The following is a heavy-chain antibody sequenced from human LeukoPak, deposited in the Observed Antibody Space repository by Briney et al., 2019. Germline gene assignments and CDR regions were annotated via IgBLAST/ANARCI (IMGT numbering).Heavy chain of an antibody. V-gene: IGHV1-58*02. J-gene: IGHJ4*02. CDR3: VRGLYGSFDY. D-gene: IGHD2-15*01. Sequence: GASVKASCKASGFTFTSSAMQWVRQARGQRLEWIGWIVVGSGNTNYAQKFQERVTITRDMSTSTAYMELSSLRSEDTAVYYCVRGLYGSFDYWGQGTLVTVSS. CDR1: GFTFTSSA. CDR2: IVVGSGNT.